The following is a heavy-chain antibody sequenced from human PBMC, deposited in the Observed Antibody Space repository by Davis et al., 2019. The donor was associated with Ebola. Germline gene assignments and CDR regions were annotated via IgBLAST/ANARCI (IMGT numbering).Heavy chain of an antibody. Sequence: GGSLRLSCAASGFTFSSYEMNWVRQAPGKGLEWVSYISSSGSTIYYADSVKGRFTISRDNAKNSLYLQMNSLRAEDTAVCYCARRTYDFWSGYYAYYFDYWGQGTLVTVSS. CDR2: ISSSGSTI. V-gene: IGHV3-48*03. CDR3: ARRTYDFWSGYYAYYFDY. D-gene: IGHD3-3*01. CDR1: GFTFSSYE. J-gene: IGHJ4*02.